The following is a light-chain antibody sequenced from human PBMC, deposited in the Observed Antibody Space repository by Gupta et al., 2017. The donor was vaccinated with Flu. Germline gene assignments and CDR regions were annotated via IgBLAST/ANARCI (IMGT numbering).Light chain of an antibody. CDR3: GTWDNSLSAWV. Sequence: QSVLTQPPSVSAAPGPKVTISCSGSSSNIGEKPVSWYQHLPGTVPKLLIYDNNERPSGIPDRFSGSKSGTSAALGITGLQTGDEADYYCGTWDNSLSAWVFGGGTKLTVL. J-gene: IGLJ3*02. CDR2: DNN. CDR1: SSNIGEKP. V-gene: IGLV1-51*01.